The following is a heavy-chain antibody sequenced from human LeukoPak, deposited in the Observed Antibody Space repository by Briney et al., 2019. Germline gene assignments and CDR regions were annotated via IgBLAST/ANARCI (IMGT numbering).Heavy chain of an antibody. CDR2: ISGSGGST. CDR1: GFTFSSYA. V-gene: IGHV3-23*01. J-gene: IGHJ4*02. D-gene: IGHD3-3*01. Sequence: GGSMRLSCAASGFTFSSYAMSWVRQAPGKGLEWVSAISGSGGSTYYADSGKGRFTISRDNSKNPLYLQMNSLRAEDTAVYYCAKVPAVRITIFGVSFDFWGQGTLVTVSS. CDR3: AKVPAVRITIFGVSFDF.